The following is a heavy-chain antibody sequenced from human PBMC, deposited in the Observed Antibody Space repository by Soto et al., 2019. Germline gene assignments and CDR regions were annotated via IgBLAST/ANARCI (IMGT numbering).Heavy chain of an antibody. V-gene: IGHV4-4*02. CDR2: IYHSGDT. D-gene: IGHD2-2*01. Sequence: PSETXSLTCLVSTGSISSAYWWTWVRQSPGKGLEWIGEIYHSGDTNYNPSLKSRVSMSVDKSKNLFSLELSAVTAADTAVYYCAAVSGGCSRTTCQIDPWGQGIQVTVSS. CDR1: TGSISSAYW. CDR3: AAVSGGCSRTTCQIDP. J-gene: IGHJ5*02.